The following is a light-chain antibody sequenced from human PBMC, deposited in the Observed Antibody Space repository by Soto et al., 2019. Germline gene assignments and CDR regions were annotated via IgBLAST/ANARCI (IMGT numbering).Light chain of an antibody. CDR2: EVS. V-gene: IGLV2-14*01. CDR3: TSYTTSRTLI. J-gene: IGLJ1*01. CDR1: SSDVGYYTF. Sequence: QSALTQPASVSGSPGQSITISCTGTSSDVGYYTFVSWYQHHPGKAPKLMIYEVSNRPSGVSNRFSGSKSDNTASLTISGLQADDEADYYCTSYTTSRTLIFGTGTKLTVL.